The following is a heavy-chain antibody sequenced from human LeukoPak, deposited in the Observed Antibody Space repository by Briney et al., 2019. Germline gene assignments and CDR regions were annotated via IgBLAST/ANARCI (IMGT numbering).Heavy chain of an antibody. CDR2: INHSGGT. Sequence: PSETLSLTCAVYGRSFSGYYWTWIRQPPGKGLEWIGEINHSGGTDHNPSLKSRVTMSVDTSKNQISLQLTSVTAVDTAVYYCASGHSGNQLLYVYWGQGTLVTVSS. J-gene: IGHJ4*02. D-gene: IGHD2-2*02. CDR1: GRSFSGYY. CDR3: ASGHSGNQLLYVY. V-gene: IGHV4-34*01.